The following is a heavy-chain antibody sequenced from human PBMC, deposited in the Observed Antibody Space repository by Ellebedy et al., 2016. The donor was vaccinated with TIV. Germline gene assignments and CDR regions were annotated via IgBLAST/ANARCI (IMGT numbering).Heavy chain of an antibody. J-gene: IGHJ4*02. V-gene: IGHV3-48*02. CDR1: GFTFSSYN. Sequence: GESLKISXAASGFTFSSYNMNWVRQAPGKGLEWLSYISGNSNSIYYADSVKGRFTISRDNAKNSLYLQMNSLRDEDTAVYYWARVLSGAIDYWGQGTLVTVSS. D-gene: IGHD1-26*01. CDR2: ISGNSNSI. CDR3: ARVLSGAIDY.